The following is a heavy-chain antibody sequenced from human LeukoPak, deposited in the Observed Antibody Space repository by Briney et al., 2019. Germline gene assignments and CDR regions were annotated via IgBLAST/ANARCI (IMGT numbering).Heavy chain of an antibody. J-gene: IGHJ5*02. CDR3: ARGPMVLRYFDWLPPEDP. V-gene: IGHV4-30-4*02. CDR1: GGSISSGDYY. CDR2: IYYSGST. D-gene: IGHD3-9*01. Sequence: PSETLSLTCTVSGGSISSGDYYWSWIRQPPGKGLEWIGYIYYSGSTYYNPSLKSRVTISVDTSKNQFSLKLSSVTAADTAVYYCARGPMVLRYFDWLPPEDPWGQGTLVTVSS.